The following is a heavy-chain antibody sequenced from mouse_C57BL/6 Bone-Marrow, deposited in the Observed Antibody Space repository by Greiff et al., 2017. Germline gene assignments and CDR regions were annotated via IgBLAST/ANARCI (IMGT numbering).Heavy chain of an antibody. CDR3: ARSPPIYYDYDWFAY. J-gene: IGHJ3*01. CDR2: INPSSGYT. V-gene: IGHV1-4*01. D-gene: IGHD2-4*01. Sequence: VQLQQSGAELARPGASVKMSCKASGYTFTSYTMHWVKQRPGQGLEWIGYINPSSGYTKYNQKFKGKATLTADKSSSTAYMQLSSLTSEDSAVYYCARSPPIYYDYDWFAYWGQGTLVTVSA. CDR1: GYTFTSYT.